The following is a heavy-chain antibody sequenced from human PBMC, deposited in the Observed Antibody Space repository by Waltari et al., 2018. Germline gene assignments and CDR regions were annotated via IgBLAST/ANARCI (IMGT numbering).Heavy chain of an antibody. V-gene: IGHV3-30-3*01. J-gene: IGHJ3*02. D-gene: IGHD1-26*01. CDR2: ISYDGSNK. CDR1: GFTFSSSA. CDR3: ARDRVVGATSFFSAFDI. Sequence: QVQLVESGGGVVQPGRSLRLSCAASGFTFSSSAMHWVRQAPGKGLEWVAVISYDGSNKYYADSVKGRFTISRDNSKNTLYLQMNSLRAEDTAVYYCARDRVVGATSFFSAFDIWGQGTMVTVSS.